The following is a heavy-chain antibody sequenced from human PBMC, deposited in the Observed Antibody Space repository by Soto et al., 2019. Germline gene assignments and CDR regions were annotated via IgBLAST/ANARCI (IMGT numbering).Heavy chain of an antibody. Sequence: PGGSLRLSCAASGFTLSSYWMHWVRQAPGKGLVWVSRINSDGSSTSYADSVKGRFTITRDNAKNTLYLQMNSLRAEDTAVYYCARDYDSSGYPRYYFDYWGQGTLVTVSS. CDR1: GFTLSSYW. CDR3: ARDYDSSGYPRYYFDY. D-gene: IGHD3-22*01. J-gene: IGHJ4*02. CDR2: INSDGSST. V-gene: IGHV3-74*01.